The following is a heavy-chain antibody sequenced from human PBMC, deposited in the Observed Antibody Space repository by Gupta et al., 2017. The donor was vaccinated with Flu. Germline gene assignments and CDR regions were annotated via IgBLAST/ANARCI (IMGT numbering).Heavy chain of an antibody. V-gene: IGHV3-23*01. CDR3: AIPQGDFWSGYAPPYYYYGMDV. CDR1: GFTLTSHA. D-gene: IGHD3-3*01. CDR2: ISVRGGST. Sequence: EVQLLESGGGLVPPGGSLRLSCDACGFTLTSHAMSWARPAPGTGLEWVSPISVRGGSTYNADSVKGRFTISRDNSKNTLYLQMDSRRAAETAVYYCAIPQGDFWSGYAPPYYYYGMDVWSQGTTVTVSS. J-gene: IGHJ6*02.